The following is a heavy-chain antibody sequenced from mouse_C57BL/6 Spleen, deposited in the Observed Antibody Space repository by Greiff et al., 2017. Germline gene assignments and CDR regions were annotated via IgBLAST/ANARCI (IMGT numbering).Heavy chain of an antibody. CDR3: ARSGDGYYHWYFDV. V-gene: IGHV1-69*01. CDR1: GYTFTSYC. J-gene: IGHJ1*03. Sequence: QVQLQQPGAELVMPGASVKLSCKASGYTFTSYCMHWVKQRPGQGLEWIGEIDPSDSYTNYNQKFKGKATLTVDKSSSTAYMQLSSLTSEDSAVYYCARSGDGYYHWYFDVWGTGTTVTVSS. D-gene: IGHD2-3*01. CDR2: IDPSDSYT.